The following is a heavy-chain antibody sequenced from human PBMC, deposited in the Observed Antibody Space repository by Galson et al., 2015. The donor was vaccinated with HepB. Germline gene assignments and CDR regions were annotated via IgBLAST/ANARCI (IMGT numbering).Heavy chain of an antibody. V-gene: IGHV1-2*02. CDR1: GYAFHGYY. J-gene: IGHJ3*02. CDR2: INPITGNT. Sequence: SVKVSCKASGYAFHGYYIHWARQAPGQGLEWMGWINPITGNTYYVQKFKGRVTMTRDTSISTAYMDLSSLRSDDMAVYYCARDREGASYAFDIWGQGTLVTISS. CDR3: ARDREGASYAFDI. D-gene: IGHD4/OR15-4a*01.